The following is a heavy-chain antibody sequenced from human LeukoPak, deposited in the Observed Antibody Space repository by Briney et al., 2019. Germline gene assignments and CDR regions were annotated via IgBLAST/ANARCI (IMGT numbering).Heavy chain of an antibody. CDR1: GYSFTSYW. Sequence: LGESLKISCKGSGYSFTSYWIGWVRPMPGKGLEWIGIIYPGDSDTRYSPSFQGQVTISAEKSISTAYLQWSSLKASDTDMYYCARHTPSVQMAAIALDIWGQGTMVTVSS. V-gene: IGHV5-51*01. CDR2: IYPGDSDT. CDR3: ARHTPSVQMAAIALDI. D-gene: IGHD5-12*01. J-gene: IGHJ3*02.